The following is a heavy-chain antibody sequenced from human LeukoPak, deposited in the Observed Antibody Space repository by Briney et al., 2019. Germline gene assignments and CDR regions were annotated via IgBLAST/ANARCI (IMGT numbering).Heavy chain of an antibody. V-gene: IGHV3-7*03. CDR1: GFTFRTYW. J-gene: IGHJ4*02. D-gene: IGHD3-3*01. CDR2: IKQDGSEK. CDR3: ARDQYDSWSRRGNFDS. Sequence: PGGSLRLSCAASGFTFRTYWMGWVRQAPGKGLEWEANIKQDGSEKNYVDSVKGRFTISRDNTKNSLYLQMNSLRAEDTAVFYCARDQYDSWSRRGNFDSWGQGTLVIVSS.